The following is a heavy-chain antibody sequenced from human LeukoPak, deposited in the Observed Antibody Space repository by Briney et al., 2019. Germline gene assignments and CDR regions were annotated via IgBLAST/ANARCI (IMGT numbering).Heavy chain of an antibody. CDR2: IYYSGST. Sequence: KPSQTLSLTCTVSGGSISSGGYYWSWIRQHPGKGLEWIGYIYYSGSTYYNPSLKSRVTISVDTSKNQFSLKLSSVTAADTAVYYGARYAPCGGDCYIFHYWGQGTLVTVSS. J-gene: IGHJ4*02. CDR3: ARYAPCGGDCYIFHY. CDR1: GGSISSGGYY. D-gene: IGHD2-21*02. V-gene: IGHV4-31*03.